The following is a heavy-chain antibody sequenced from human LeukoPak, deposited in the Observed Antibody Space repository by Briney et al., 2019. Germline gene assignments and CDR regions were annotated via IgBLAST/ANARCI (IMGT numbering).Heavy chain of an antibody. Sequence: SQTLSLTCAISGDSVSSNSAAWSWIRQSPSRGLEWLGRTYYRSKWYNDYAVSVKSRITINPDTSKNQFSLQLNSVTPEDTAVYYCARDFGAVAGTQNYYYGMDVWGQGTTVTVSS. V-gene: IGHV6-1*01. J-gene: IGHJ6*02. CDR2: TYYRSKWYN. D-gene: IGHD6-19*01. CDR1: GDSVSSNSAA. CDR3: ARDFGAVAGTQNYYYGMDV.